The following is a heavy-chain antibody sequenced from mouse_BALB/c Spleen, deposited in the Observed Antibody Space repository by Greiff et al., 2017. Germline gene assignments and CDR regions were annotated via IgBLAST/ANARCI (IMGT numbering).Heavy chain of an antibody. J-gene: IGHJ1*01. CDR3: ARWGDYDEYFDV. CDR1: GYSITSDYA. Sequence: DVKLQESGPGLVKPSQSLSLTCTVTGYSITSDYAWNWIRQFPGNKLEWMGYISYSGSTSYNPSLKSRISITRDTSKNQFFLQLNSVTTEDTATYYCARWGDYDEYFDVWGAGTTVTVSS. V-gene: IGHV3-2*02. CDR2: ISYSGST. D-gene: IGHD2-4*01.